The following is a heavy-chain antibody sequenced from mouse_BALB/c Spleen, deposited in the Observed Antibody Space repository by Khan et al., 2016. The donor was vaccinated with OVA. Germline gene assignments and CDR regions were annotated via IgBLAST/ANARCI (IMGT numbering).Heavy chain of an antibody. Sequence: DVQLQESGPGLVKPSQSLSLTCTVTGYSITSDYVWNWIRQFPGNQLGWMGYLSYSGSTNYNPPLKSRTSITRDTSKHQFFLQLNSVTTEDTATYYCARDGSRYNYAMDYWGQGTSVTVSS. CDR3: ARDGSRYNYAMDY. V-gene: IGHV3-2*02. CDR2: LSYSGST. J-gene: IGHJ4*01. CDR1: GYSITSDYV. D-gene: IGHD2-3*01.